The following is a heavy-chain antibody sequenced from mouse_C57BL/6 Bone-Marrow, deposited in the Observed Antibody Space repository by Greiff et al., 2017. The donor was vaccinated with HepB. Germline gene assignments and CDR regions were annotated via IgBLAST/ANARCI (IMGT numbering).Heavy chain of an antibody. V-gene: IGHV5-17*01. Sequence: EVKLMESGGGLVKPGGSLKLSCAASGFTFSDYGMHWVRQAPEKGLEWVAYISSGSSTIYYADTVKGRFTISRDNAKNTLFLQMTSLRSEDTAMYYCARLRQLRAYWGQGTLVTVSA. J-gene: IGHJ3*01. CDR1: GFTFSDYG. D-gene: IGHD3-2*02. CDR3: ARLRQLRAY. CDR2: ISSGSSTI.